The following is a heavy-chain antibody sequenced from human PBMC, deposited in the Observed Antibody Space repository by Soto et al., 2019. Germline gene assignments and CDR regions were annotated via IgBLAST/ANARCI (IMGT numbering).Heavy chain of an antibody. Sequence: QVQLVESGGGVVQPGRSLRLSCAASGFTFSSYGMHWVRQAPGKGLEWVAVIWYDGSNKYYADSVKGRFTIARDNSKNTLYLQMNSLRAEDTAVYYCARDSSGLDYWGQGTLVTVSS. J-gene: IGHJ4*02. CDR1: GFTFSSYG. D-gene: IGHD6-19*01. V-gene: IGHV3-33*01. CDR3: ARDSSGLDY. CDR2: IWYDGSNK.